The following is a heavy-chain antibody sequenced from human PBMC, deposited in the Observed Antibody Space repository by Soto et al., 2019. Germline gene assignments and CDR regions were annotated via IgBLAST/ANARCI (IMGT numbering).Heavy chain of an antibody. CDR1: GYSFTSYW. CDR3: ARHEQFYYAYYGMDV. D-gene: IGHD3-10*01. CDR2: INPGDSAYDT. Sequence: PGESLKISCKASGYSFTSYWIAWVRQMPGKGLELMGIINPGDSAYDTRYSPSFQGQVTISADRSISTAYLQWSSLKASDTAMYYCARHEQFYYAYYGMDVWGQGTTVTVSS. J-gene: IGHJ6*02. V-gene: IGHV5-51*01.